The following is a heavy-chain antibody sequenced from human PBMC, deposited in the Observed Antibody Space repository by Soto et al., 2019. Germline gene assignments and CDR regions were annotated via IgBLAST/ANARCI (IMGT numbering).Heavy chain of an antibody. D-gene: IGHD4-4*01. CDR1: GGSIGSGDYY. V-gene: IGHV4-30-4*01. CDR3: ARTNSKRFYYYYGMDV. Sequence: QVQLQESGPGLVKPSQTLSLTCTVSGGSIGSGDYYWSWIRQPPGKGLEWIGYIYYSGSTYYNPSLKSRVTISVDTSKNQFSLKLSSVTAADTAVYYCARTNSKRFYYYYGMDVWGQGTTVTVSS. J-gene: IGHJ6*02. CDR2: IYYSGST.